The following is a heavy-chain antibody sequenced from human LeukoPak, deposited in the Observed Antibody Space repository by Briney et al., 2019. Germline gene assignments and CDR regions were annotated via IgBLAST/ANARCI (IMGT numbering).Heavy chain of an antibody. CDR1: GFTFSSYW. CDR3: ARAGSVTTVTTKPHWYFDL. D-gene: IGHD4-17*01. Sequence: GGSLRLSCAASGFTFSSYWMRWVRQAPGKGLEWVANIKQDGSEKYYVDSVKGRFTISRDNAKNSLYLQMNSLRAEDTAVYYCARAGSVTTVTTKPHWYFDLWGRGTLVTVSS. V-gene: IGHV3-7*01. J-gene: IGHJ2*01. CDR2: IKQDGSEK.